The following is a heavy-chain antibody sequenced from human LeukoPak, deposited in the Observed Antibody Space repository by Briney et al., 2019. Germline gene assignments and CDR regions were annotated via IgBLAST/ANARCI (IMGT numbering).Heavy chain of an antibody. J-gene: IGHJ5*02. Sequence: ASVKVSCKASGYTFTSYDINWVRQATGQGLEWMGWMNPNSGNTGYAQKFQGRVTMTRNTSISTAYMELSSLRSEDTAVYYCARSPRADYRGNWFDPWGQGTLATVSS. D-gene: IGHD4-11*01. CDR2: MNPNSGNT. V-gene: IGHV1-8*01. CDR1: GYTFTSYD. CDR3: ARSPRADYRGNWFDP.